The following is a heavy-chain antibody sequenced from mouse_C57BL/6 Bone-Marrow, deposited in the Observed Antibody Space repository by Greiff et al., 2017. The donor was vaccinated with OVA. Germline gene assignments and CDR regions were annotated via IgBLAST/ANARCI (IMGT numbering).Heavy chain of an antibody. Sequence: QVQLQQPGAELVMPGASVKLSCKASGYTFTSYWMHWVKQRPGQGLEWIGEIDPSDSYTNYNQKFKSKATLTVDKPSSTAYMQLSSLTSEDSAVYYCARDYDRFAYWGQGTLVTVSA. CDR2: IDPSDSYT. V-gene: IGHV1-69*01. D-gene: IGHD2-4*01. CDR3: ARDYDRFAY. J-gene: IGHJ3*01. CDR1: GYTFTSYW.